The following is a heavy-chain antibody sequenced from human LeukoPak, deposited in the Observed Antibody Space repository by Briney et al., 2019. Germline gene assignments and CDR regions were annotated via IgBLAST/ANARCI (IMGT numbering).Heavy chain of an antibody. J-gene: IGHJ3*02. V-gene: IGHV1-18*01. Sequence: GASVKVSCKASGHTFTSYGISWVRQAPGQGLEWMGWISAYNGNTNYAQKLQGRVTMTTDTSTSTAYMELRSLRSDDTAVYYCARARLNSGSYYSAFDIWGQGTMVTVSS. CDR3: ARARLNSGSYYSAFDI. CDR2: ISAYNGNT. D-gene: IGHD1-26*01. CDR1: GHTFTSYG.